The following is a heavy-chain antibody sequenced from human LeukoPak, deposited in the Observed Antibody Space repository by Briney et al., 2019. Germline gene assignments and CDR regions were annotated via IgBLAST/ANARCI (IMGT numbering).Heavy chain of an antibody. CDR1: GFSFSSYE. CDR3: TKDSIIVNSWGFDL. D-gene: IGHD1-26*01. J-gene: IGHJ5*02. Sequence: GGSLTLSCAVSGFSFSSYEMNWFRQAPGKGLEWVSYISGSADTIYYADSVKGRFTISRDNAKNSLYLQVNSLRVEDTALYYCTKDSIIVNSWGFDLWGQGTLVTVSS. CDR2: ISGSADTI. V-gene: IGHV3-48*03.